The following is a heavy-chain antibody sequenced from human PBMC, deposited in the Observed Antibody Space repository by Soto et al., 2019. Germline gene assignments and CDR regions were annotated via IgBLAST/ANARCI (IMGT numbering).Heavy chain of an antibody. J-gene: IGHJ4*02. V-gene: IGHV1-46*01. CDR2: INPSGGST. CDR3: ARPPFPGCINGVCYPCDH. Sequence: QVQLVQSGAEVKKPGASVKVSCKASGYTFTHYYIHWVRQAPGQGLEWMGMINPSGGSTDYAQKFQGRVTMTTDTSTTTVYMELSSLRSDDTAVYCCARPPFPGCINGVCYPCDHWGQGTLVTVSS. D-gene: IGHD2-8*01. CDR1: GYTFTHYY.